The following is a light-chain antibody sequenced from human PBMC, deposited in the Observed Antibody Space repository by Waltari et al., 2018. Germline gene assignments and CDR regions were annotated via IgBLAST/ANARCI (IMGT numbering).Light chain of an antibody. Sequence: VLVQSPLSLPVRLGQPASISCRSNQSLVFVDGNTYLNWLHQRPGQSPRRLIYNVSNRESGVPDRFTGSGSGTGFTLKISRVAAEDVGVYYCVQGTGWPWTFGQGTKVEIK. CDR1: QSLVFVDGNTY. V-gene: IGKV2-30*01. J-gene: IGKJ1*01. CDR2: NVS. CDR3: VQGTGWPWT.